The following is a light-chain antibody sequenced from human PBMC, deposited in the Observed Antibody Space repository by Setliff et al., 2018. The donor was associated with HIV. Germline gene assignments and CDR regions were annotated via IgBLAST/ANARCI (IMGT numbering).Light chain of an antibody. CDR1: SSDVGGYNY. V-gene: IGLV2-14*03. J-gene: IGLJ1*01. CDR2: DVT. Sequence: VDVSPGQSITISCTGTSSDVGGYNYVSWYQQHPGKAPKLMIYDVTNRPSGVSNRFSGSNSGNTASLTISGLQAEDEADYYCSSYTSNNSGVFGTGTKVTVL. CDR3: SSYTSNNSGV.